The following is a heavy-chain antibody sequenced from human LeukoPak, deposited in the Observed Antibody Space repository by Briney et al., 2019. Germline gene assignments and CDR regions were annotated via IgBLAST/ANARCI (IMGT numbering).Heavy chain of an antibody. V-gene: IGHV3-21*04. CDR2: ISSSSSYI. CDR1: GFTFSSYS. D-gene: IGHD7-27*01. Sequence: PGGSLRLSCAASGFTFSSYSMNWVRQAPGMGLEWVSSISSSSSYIYYADLVKGRFTISRDNAKNSLYLQMNSLRAEDMALYYCAKSKWGAVGYYFDYWGQGTLVTVSS. J-gene: IGHJ4*02. CDR3: AKSKWGAVGYYFDY.